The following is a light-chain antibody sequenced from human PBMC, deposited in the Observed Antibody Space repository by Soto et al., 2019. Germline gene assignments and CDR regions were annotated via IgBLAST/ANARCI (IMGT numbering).Light chain of an antibody. CDR3: CSYAGSSSYV. Sequence: QSVLTQPASVSGSPGQSITISCTGTSSDVGTYNLVSWYQQHPGKAPKLMISVVNKRPSGVSDRFSGSKSGNTASLTISGLQADDEADYYCCSYAGSSSYVFGTGTKLTVL. J-gene: IGLJ1*01. CDR2: VVN. CDR1: SSDVGTYNL. V-gene: IGLV2-23*02.